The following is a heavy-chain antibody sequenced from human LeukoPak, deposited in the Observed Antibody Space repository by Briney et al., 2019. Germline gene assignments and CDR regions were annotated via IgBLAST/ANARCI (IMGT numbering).Heavy chain of an antibody. J-gene: IGHJ4*02. CDR2: IYPDDSDT. V-gene: IGHV5-51*01. CDR1: GFSFTSYW. Sequence: GESLQISCKGSGFSFTSYWIGWVRQMPGKGLEWMGIIYPDDSDTRYSPSFQGQVTISADKSISTAYLQWSSLKASDTAMYYCARQDVESGSYFFLDYWGQGTLVTVSS. CDR3: ARQDVESGSYFFLDY. D-gene: IGHD3-10*01.